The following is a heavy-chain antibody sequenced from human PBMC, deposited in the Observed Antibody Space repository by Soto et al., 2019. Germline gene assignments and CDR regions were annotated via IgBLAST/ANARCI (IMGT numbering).Heavy chain of an antibody. CDR1: GFTFSSYA. CDR3: AKGGRVGASRALFDY. V-gene: IGHV3-23*01. J-gene: IGHJ4*02. CDR2: ISGSGGST. D-gene: IGHD1-26*01. Sequence: GGSLRLSCAASGFTFSSYAMSWVRQAPGKGLEWVSAISGSGGSTYYADLVKGRFTISRDNSKNTLYLQMNSLRAEDTAVYYCAKGGRVGASRALFDYWGQGTLVTVSS.